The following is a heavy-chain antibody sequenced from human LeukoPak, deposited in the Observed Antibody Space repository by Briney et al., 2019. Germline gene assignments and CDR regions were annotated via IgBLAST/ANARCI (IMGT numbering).Heavy chain of an antibody. V-gene: IGHV3-21*01. CDR2: ISSGSTYT. D-gene: IGHD3-16*01. J-gene: IGHJ4*02. Sequence: ETLSLTCTVSGSSITSSSYHWGWIRQPPGKGLEWVSSISSGSTYTYYADSVKGRFTISRDNAKNSLYLQMNSLRAEDTAVYYCAGTGYGYNYFDYWGQGTLVTVSS. CDR1: GSSITSSSYH. CDR3: AGTGYGYNYFDY.